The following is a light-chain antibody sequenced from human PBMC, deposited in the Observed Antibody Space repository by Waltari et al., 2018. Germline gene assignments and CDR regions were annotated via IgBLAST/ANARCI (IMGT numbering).Light chain of an antibody. CDR2: RND. V-gene: IGLV1-47*01. J-gene: IGLJ3*02. Sequence: QSVLTQPPSASGTPGQRVTISCSGISSNIGNNYVFWYQQLPGKAPKLLIYRNDQRPSGFPDRFSASKSVTSASLAIGGLRSEDEAIYHCAAWDNSLGRWVFGEGTKLTVL. CDR1: SSNIGNNY. CDR3: AAWDNSLGRWV.